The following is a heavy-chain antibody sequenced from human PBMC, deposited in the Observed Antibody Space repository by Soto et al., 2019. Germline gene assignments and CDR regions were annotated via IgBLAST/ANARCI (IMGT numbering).Heavy chain of an antibody. D-gene: IGHD3-22*01. Sequence: GESLKISCKGSGYSFTSYWIGWVRQMPGKGLEWMGIIYPGDSDTRYSPSFQGQVTITADKSISTAYLQWSSLKASDTAMYYCARQSSDSSGYYNWFDPWGQGTL. V-gene: IGHV5-51*01. CDR1: GYSFTSYW. CDR2: IYPGDSDT. CDR3: ARQSSDSSGYYNWFDP. J-gene: IGHJ5*02.